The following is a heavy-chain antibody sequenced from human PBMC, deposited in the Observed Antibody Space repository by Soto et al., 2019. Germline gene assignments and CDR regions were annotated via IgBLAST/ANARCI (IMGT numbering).Heavy chain of an antibody. J-gene: IGHJ6*02. CDR1: GFTFSSYA. Sequence: GGSLRLSCAASGFTFSSYAMHWVRQAPGKGLEWVAVISYDGSNKYYADSVKGRFTISRDNSKNTLYLQMNSLRAEDTAVYYCARDSALGEYYYYGMDVWGQGTTVTVSS. D-gene: IGHD3-10*01. V-gene: IGHV3-30-3*01. CDR2: ISYDGSNK. CDR3: ARDSALGEYYYYGMDV.